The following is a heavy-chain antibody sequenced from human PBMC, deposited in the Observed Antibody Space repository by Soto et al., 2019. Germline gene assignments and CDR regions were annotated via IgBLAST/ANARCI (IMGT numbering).Heavy chain of an antibody. CDR1: GFSLSTSGVG. V-gene: IGHV2-5*02. D-gene: IGHD2-21*02. Sequence: SGPTLVNPTQTLTLTCTFSGFSLSTSGVGVGWIRQPPGKALEWLALIYWDNDKRYSPSLQSRLTITKDTSKNQVVLTMSNMDPVDTATYYCVHSRCGGDCLHSYPSHYYYGIDLWGQGTTVT. CDR2: IYWDNDK. J-gene: IGHJ6*02. CDR3: VHSRCGGDCLHSYPSHYYYGIDL.